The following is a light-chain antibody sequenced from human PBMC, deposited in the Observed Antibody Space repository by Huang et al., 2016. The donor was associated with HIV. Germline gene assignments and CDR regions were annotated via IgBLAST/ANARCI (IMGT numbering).Light chain of an antibody. CDR3: QQYNNWPPLT. Sequence: ELVMPPSPATLSVSPGEKATISCKASQSVSSNLAWYQQNSGQAPRRLIYSASTRGNSIPVRFSGSGSGTEFTLTISSLQSEDFAVYYCQQYNNWPPLTFGGGTKVEIK. V-gene: IGKV3-15*01. J-gene: IGKJ4*01. CDR2: SAS. CDR1: QSVSSN.